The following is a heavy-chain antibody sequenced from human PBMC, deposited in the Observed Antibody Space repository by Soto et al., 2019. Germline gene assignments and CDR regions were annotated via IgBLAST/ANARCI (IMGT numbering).Heavy chain of an antibody. J-gene: IGHJ4*02. D-gene: IGHD2-2*01. CDR3: ARSEGYCISTSCYARGDYFDY. CDR1: GGSISSGGYS. CDR2: IYHSGST. Sequence: LSLTCAVCGGSISSGGYSWSWIRQPPGKGLEWIGYIYHSGSTYYNPFLKSRVTISVDRSKNQFSLKLSSVTAADTAVYYCARSEGYCISTSCYARGDYFDYWGQGTLVTVSS. V-gene: IGHV4-30-2*01.